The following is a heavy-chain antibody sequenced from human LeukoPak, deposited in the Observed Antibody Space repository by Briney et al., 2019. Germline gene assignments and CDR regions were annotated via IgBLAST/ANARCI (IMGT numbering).Heavy chain of an antibody. CDR2: INPNSGGT. CDR3: ARDSTRGYSGYDSDY. D-gene: IGHD5-12*01. Sequence: ASVKVSCKASVYTFTGYYMHWVRQAPGQGLEWMGWINPNSGGTNYAQKFQGRVTMTRDTSISTAYMELSRLRSDDTAVYYCARDSTRGYSGYDSDYWGQGTLVTVSS. J-gene: IGHJ4*02. CDR1: VYTFTGYY. V-gene: IGHV1-2*02.